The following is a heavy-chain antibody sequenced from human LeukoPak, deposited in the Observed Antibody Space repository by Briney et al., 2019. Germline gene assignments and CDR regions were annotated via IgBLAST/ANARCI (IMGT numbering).Heavy chain of an antibody. CDR1: GFSFSSHA. J-gene: IGHJ4*02. CDR3: AKGAFYVWGSYLVDY. Sequence: GGSLRLSCAASGFSFSSHAMSWVRQAPGKGLEWVSTISDSGDDTYYAYSVKGRFTISRDNSKNTLFLQMNSLRAEDTALYYCAKGAFYVWGSYLVDYWGQGTLVTVSS. CDR2: ISDSGDDT. D-gene: IGHD3-16*02. V-gene: IGHV3-23*01.